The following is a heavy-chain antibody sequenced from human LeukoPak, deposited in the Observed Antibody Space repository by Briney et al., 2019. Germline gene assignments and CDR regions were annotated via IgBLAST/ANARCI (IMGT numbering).Heavy chain of an antibody. V-gene: IGHV1-69*13. Sequence: ASVKVSCKASGGTFSSYAISWVRQAPGQGLEWMGGIIPIFGTANYAQKFQGRVTITADESTSTAYMELSSLRSEDTAVYYYASEVPAAMRNWFDPWGQGTLVTVSS. CDR3: ASEVPAAMRNWFDP. J-gene: IGHJ5*02. D-gene: IGHD2-2*01. CDR1: GGTFSSYA. CDR2: IIPIFGTA.